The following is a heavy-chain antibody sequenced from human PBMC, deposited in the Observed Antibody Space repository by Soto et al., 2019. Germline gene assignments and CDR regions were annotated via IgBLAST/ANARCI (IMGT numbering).Heavy chain of an antibody. V-gene: IGHV3-23*01. Sequence: GWRRLACAASVFTFISYAMSGVRQAPGKGLEWVSAISGSGGSTYYADSVKGRFTISRDNSKNTLYLQMNSLRAEDTAVYYCAKGSRGGSYGYFDYWGQGTLVTVSS. CDR3: AKGSRGGSYGYFDY. J-gene: IGHJ4*02. CDR2: ISGSGGST. CDR1: VFTFISYA. D-gene: IGHD1-26*01.